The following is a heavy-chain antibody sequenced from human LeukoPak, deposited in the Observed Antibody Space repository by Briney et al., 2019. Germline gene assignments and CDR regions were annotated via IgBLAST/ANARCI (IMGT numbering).Heavy chain of an antibody. CDR1: GGSISSSSYY. Sequence: KPSETLSLTCTVSGGSISSSSYYWGWIRQPPGKGLEWIGSIYYSGSTYYNPSLKSRVTISVDTSKNQFSLKLSSVTAADTAVYYCARRIQLWLHALDIWGQGTMVTISS. CDR2: IYYSGST. D-gene: IGHD5-18*01. CDR3: ARRIQLWLHALDI. J-gene: IGHJ3*02. V-gene: IGHV4-39*01.